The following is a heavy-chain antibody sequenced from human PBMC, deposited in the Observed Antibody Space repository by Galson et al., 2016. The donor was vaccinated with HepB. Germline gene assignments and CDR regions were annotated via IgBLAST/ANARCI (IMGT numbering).Heavy chain of an antibody. D-gene: IGHD6-13*01. CDR1: GYSFLRFT. J-gene: IGHJ3*02. Sequence: SVKVSCKASGYSFLRFTLNWVRQAPGQGLEWMGWIYTNTGNPTYAQGFTGRFVFSLDTSVSTAYLQISSLKAEDTAVYYCARESEAAVGRDAFDIWGQGTMVTVSS. CDR3: ARESEAAVGRDAFDI. CDR2: IYTNTGNP. V-gene: IGHV7-4-1*02.